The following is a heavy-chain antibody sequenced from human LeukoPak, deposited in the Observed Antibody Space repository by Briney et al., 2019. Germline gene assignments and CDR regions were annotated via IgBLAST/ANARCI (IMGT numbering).Heavy chain of an antibody. CDR1: GFTFSSYA. J-gene: IGHJ6*03. Sequence: GGSLRLSCAASGFTFSSYAMHWVRQAPGKGLEWMAAMSYDGGNKYYADPVKGRFTISRDNSKNTLYLQMNSLKAEDTAVYYCAKLGGQEVYNYYVGVWGKGTTVAVSS. D-gene: IGHD3-16*01. CDR3: AKLGGQEVYNYYVGV. V-gene: IGHV3-30*07. CDR2: MSYDGGNK.